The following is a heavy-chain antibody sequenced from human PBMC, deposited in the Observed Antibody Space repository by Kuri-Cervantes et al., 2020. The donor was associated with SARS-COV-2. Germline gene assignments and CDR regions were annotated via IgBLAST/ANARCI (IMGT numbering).Heavy chain of an antibody. J-gene: IGHJ3*02. CDR3: ASSQYSSSSLAFDI. CDR1: GYTLTELS. Sequence: ASVKVSCKVSGYTLTELSMHWVRQAPGKGLEWMGGFDPEDGETIYAQKFQGRVTMTEDTSTDTAYMELSSLRSEDTAVYYCASSQYSSSSLAFDIWGQGTMVTVSS. CDR2: FDPEDGET. D-gene: IGHD6-6*01. V-gene: IGHV1-24*01.